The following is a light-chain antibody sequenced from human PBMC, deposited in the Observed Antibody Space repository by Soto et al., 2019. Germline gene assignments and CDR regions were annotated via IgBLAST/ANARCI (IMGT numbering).Light chain of an antibody. CDR1: QSFSGY. J-gene: IGKJ5*01. CDR3: QQRSNWPPVIT. CDR2: DAS. V-gene: IGKV3-11*01. Sequence: DILLTQSPATLSLSPGERATLSCRASQSFSGYLAWYQQKPGQAPRLLIYDASKRATGIPARFSGRGSGTDFTLTISSLEPDDFAVYSCQQRSNWPPVITFGQGTRLEIK.